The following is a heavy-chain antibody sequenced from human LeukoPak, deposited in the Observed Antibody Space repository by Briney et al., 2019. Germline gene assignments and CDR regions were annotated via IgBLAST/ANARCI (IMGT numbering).Heavy chain of an antibody. CDR3: AHLPMIARGHDAFDI. CDR1: GFPLSTSGVG. CDR2: IYWNDDK. V-gene: IGHV2-5*01. D-gene: IGHD3-22*01. J-gene: IGHJ3*02. Sequence: SGPTLVNPTQTLTLTCTFSGFPLSTSGVGAGWIRQPPGKALEWLALIYWNDDKRYSPSLKSRLTITKDTSKNQVVLTMTNMDPVDTATYYCAHLPMIARGHDAFDIWGQGTMVTVSS.